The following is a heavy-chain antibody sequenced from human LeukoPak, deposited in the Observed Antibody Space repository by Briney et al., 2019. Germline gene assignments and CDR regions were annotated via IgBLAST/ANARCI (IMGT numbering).Heavy chain of an antibody. CDR2: IYTSGST. Sequence: SETLSLTCTVSGGSISSGSYYWSWIRQPAGKGLEWIGRIYTSGSTNYNPSLRSRVTISVDTSKNQFSLKLSSVTAADTAVYYCARSITMIVVATRTWFDPWGQGTLVTVSS. D-gene: IGHD3-22*01. V-gene: IGHV4-61*02. J-gene: IGHJ5*02. CDR3: ARSITMIVVATRTWFDP. CDR1: GGSISSGSYY.